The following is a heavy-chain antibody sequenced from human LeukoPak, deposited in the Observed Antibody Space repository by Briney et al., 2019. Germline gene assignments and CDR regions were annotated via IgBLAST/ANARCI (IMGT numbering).Heavy chain of an antibody. J-gene: IGHJ4*02. CDR3: AKEGRAMVVTAPVDY. CDR1: GFTPSSYA. D-gene: IGHD4-23*01. V-gene: IGHV3-23*01. CDR2: ISSSGGST. Sequence: GSLTSSCAASGFTPSSYAMNSVRQAPGKGLEWVSAISSSGGSTYYADSVKGLVKISIDNSKTTMYLKMNSLRAEETAAYYCAKEGRAMVVTAPVDYWGQGRKDSVSS.